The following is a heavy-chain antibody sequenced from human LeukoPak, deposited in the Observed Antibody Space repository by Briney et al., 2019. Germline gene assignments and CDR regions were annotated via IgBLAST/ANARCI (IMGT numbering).Heavy chain of an antibody. CDR1: GGSISGYY. CDR3: ARGRAIFGVNSPFDP. CDR2: IYYSGST. V-gene: IGHV4-39*07. J-gene: IGHJ5*02. D-gene: IGHD3-3*01. Sequence: PSETLSLTCTVSGGSISGYYWSWIRQPPGKGLEWIGSIYYSGSTYYNPSLKSRVTISVDTSKNQFSLKLSSVTAADTAVYYCARGRAIFGVNSPFDPWGQGTLVTVSS.